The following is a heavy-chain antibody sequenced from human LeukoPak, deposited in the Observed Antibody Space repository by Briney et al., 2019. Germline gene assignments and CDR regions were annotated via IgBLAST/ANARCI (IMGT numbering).Heavy chain of an antibody. CDR2: ISYDGSNK. CDR1: AFTFSSYG. CDR3: AKDGHRYCSGGSCYSDYYYGMDV. D-gene: IGHD2-15*01. J-gene: IGHJ6*02. V-gene: IGHV3-30*18. Sequence: GGSLRLSCAASAFTFSSYGMHWVRQAPGKGLEWVAVISYDGSNKYYADSVKGRFTISRDNSKNTLYLQMNSLRAEDTAVYYCAKDGHRYCSGGSCYSDYYYGMDVWGQGTTVTVSS.